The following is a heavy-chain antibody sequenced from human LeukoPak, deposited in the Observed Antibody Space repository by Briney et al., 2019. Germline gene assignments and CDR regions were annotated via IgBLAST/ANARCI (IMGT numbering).Heavy chain of an antibody. CDR1: GMTFSKYS. Sequence: PGGSLRLSCAASGMTFSKYSMTWVRQAPGKGLEWVSFIDTSSATMYYTDSVKGRFTSSRDNPKNTLYLQINSLRVEDTAVYYCAKDMQTWPRFPDYWGQGTLVTVSS. J-gene: IGHJ4*02. CDR2: IDTSSATM. CDR3: AKDMQTWPRFPDY. D-gene: IGHD5-12*01. V-gene: IGHV3-48*01.